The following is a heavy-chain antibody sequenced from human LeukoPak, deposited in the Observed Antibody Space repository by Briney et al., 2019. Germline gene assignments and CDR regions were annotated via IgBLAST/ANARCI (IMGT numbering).Heavy chain of an antibody. J-gene: IGHJ5*02. D-gene: IGHD6-19*01. V-gene: IGHV1-69*05. Sequence: SXXXSCKASGGTFNSYAISWVRQAPGQGLEWMGRIIPIFGTANYAQKFQGRVTITTDESTSTAYMELSSLRSEDTAVYYCARDIISSGRLNWFDPWGQGTLVTVSS. CDR2: IIPIFGTA. CDR1: GGTFNSYA. CDR3: ARDIISSGRLNWFDP.